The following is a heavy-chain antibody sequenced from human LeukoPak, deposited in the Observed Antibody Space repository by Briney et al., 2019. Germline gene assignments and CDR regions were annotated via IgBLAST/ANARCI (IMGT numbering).Heavy chain of an antibody. V-gene: IGHV1-2*04. Sequence: ASVKVSCKASGYTFTGYYMHWVRQAPGQGLEWMGWINPNSGGTNYAQKFRGWVTMTRDTSISTAYMELSRLRSDDTAVYYCAREDETTSIYGMDVWGQGTTVTVSS. CDR3: AREDETTSIYGMDV. D-gene: IGHD4-11*01. J-gene: IGHJ6*02. CDR1: GYTFTGYY. CDR2: INPNSGGT.